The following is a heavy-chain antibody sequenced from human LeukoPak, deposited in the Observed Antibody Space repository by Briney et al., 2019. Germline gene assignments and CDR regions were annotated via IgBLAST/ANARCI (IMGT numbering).Heavy chain of an antibody. V-gene: IGHV5-51*01. CDR2: IYPGDSDT. D-gene: IGHD2-2*01. CDR3: ARLRYCSSTSCQKGYFDY. Sequence: GESLKISCKGSGYIFTSYWIGWVRQMPGKGLEWMGIIYPGDSDTRYSPSFQGQVTISADKSISTAYLQWSSLKASDTAMYYCARLRYCSSTSCQKGYFDYWGQGTLVTVSS. J-gene: IGHJ4*02. CDR1: GYIFTSYW.